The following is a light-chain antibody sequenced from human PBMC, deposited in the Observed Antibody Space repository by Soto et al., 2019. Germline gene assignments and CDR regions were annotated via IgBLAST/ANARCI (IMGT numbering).Light chain of an antibody. J-gene: IGLJ3*02. CDR1: SSNIGTNT. V-gene: IGLV1-44*01. CDR2: SNN. CDR3: ASWDDSLNGWV. Sequence: QSVLAQPPSASATPGQRVTISCSGSSSNIGTNTVNWYQQLPGTAPKLLIYSNNQRPSGVPDRFSGSKSGITASLAVSGLQSDDEAEYYCASWDDSLNGWVFGGGTKVTVL.